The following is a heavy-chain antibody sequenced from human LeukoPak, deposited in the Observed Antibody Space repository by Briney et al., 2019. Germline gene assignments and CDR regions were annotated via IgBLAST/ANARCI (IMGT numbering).Heavy chain of an antibody. J-gene: IGHJ4*02. Sequence: GASVKVSCKASGYTFTGYYMHWVRRAPGQGLEWMGWINPNSGGTNYAQKFQGRVTMTRDTSISTAYMELSRLRSDDTAVYYCARVFGIVPAAVDYWGQGTLVTVSS. D-gene: IGHD2-2*01. CDR2: INPNSGGT. V-gene: IGHV1-2*02. CDR1: GYTFTGYY. CDR3: ARVFGIVPAAVDY.